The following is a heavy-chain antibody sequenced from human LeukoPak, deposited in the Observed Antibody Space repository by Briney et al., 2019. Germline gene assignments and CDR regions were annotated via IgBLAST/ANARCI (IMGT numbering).Heavy chain of an antibody. D-gene: IGHD3-22*01. CDR3: ATDFYDST. J-gene: IGHJ5*02. CDR2: IRSNSDGGTI. V-gene: IGHV3-15*07. Sequence: GGSLSPSCATSGFTFSNAWMNWVRQAPGKGLEWVGRIRSNSDGGTIDYAAPVKGRFTLSRDDSKTTLYLQMNSLQTEDTAVYYCATDFYDSTWGQGTLVTVSS. CDR1: GFTFSNAW.